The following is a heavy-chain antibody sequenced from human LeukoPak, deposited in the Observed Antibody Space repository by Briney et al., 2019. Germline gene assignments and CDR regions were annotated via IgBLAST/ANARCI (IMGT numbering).Heavy chain of an antibody. J-gene: IGHJ4*02. CDR3: AKAVAGIYYFDY. V-gene: IGHV3-23*01. CDR2: ISGSGGST. Sequence: GGSLRLSCAASGFSFSNYWMSWVRQAPGKGLEWVSAISGSGGSTYYADSVKGRFTISRDNSKNTLYLQMNSLRAEDTAVYYCAKAVAGIYYFDYWGQGTLVTVSS. D-gene: IGHD6-19*01. CDR1: GFSFSNYW.